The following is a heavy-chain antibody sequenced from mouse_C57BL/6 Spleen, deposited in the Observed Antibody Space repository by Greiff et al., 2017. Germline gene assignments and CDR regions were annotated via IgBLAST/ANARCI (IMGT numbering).Heavy chain of an antibody. CDR3: SRSPGYYFDY. CDR1: GYTFTSYW. Sequence: VKLQQPGAELVRPGSSVTLSCKASGYTFTSYWLHWVKQRPIQGLEWIGNIDPSDSETHYNQKFKDKATLTVDKSSSTAYMQLSSLTSEDAAVYYCSRSPGYYFDYWGQGTTLTVSS. CDR2: IDPSDSET. V-gene: IGHV1-52*01. J-gene: IGHJ2*01.